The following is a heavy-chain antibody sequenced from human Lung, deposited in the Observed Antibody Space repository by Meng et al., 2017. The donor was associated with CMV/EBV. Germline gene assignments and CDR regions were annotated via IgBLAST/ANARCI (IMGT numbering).Heavy chain of an antibody. J-gene: IGHJ4*02. Sequence: QGKQQEAGPGLVEPLGTPSLPCAVSGGFMSSTHWWSWVRQPPGKGLEWIGEIYHSGSTNYNPSLKSRVSISVDKSKNQFSLKLSSVTAADTAVYYCARADKVRFDYWGQGTLVTVSS. CDR1: GGFMSSTHW. V-gene: IGHV4-4*02. CDR2: IYHSGST. CDR3: ARADKVRFDY.